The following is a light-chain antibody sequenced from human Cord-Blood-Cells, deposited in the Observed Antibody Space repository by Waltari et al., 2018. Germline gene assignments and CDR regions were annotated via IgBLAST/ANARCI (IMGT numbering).Light chain of an antibody. V-gene: IGLV1-47*01. CDR3: AAWDDSLSGPV. J-gene: IGLJ2*01. CDR2: RNK. Sequence: QSLLTPPPSASGTPGQRVTISCSGSSSNIGSTYVSWYQQLPGTAPKLLIYRNKQRPSGVPDLFSGSKSGTSASQAISGRRSEDEADYYCAAWDDSLSGPVFGGGTKLTVL. CDR1: SSNIGSTY.